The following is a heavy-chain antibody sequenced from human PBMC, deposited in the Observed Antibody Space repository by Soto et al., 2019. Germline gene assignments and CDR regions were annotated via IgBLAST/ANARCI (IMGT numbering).Heavy chain of an antibody. J-gene: IGHJ4*02. V-gene: IGHV4-61*01. CDR3: ARDSLDLFDY. CDR1: DGSVSRGKYY. D-gene: IGHD1-1*01. CDR2: IHSSGST. Sequence: SETLSLTCPVSDGSVSRGKYYWTWLRQPPGKGLEWIGYIHSSGSTLYNPSLKSRVFISVDTSMNQFSLTLTSVTAADTALYLCARDSLDLFDYWGQGALVTVS.